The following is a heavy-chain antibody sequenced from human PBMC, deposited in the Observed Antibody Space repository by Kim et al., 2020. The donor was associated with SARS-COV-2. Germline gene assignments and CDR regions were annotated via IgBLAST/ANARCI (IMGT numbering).Heavy chain of an antibody. J-gene: IGHJ4*02. D-gene: IGHD3-22*01. Sequence: GGSLRLSCAASGFTFSSYEMNWVRQAPGKGLEWVSYISSSGSTIYYADSVKGRFTISRDNAKNSLYLQMNSLRAEDTAVYYCARGEGYYDSSGYSSGLMNWGQGTLVTVSS. CDR2: ISSSGSTI. V-gene: IGHV3-48*03. CDR3: ARGEGYYDSSGYSSGLMN. CDR1: GFTFSSYE.